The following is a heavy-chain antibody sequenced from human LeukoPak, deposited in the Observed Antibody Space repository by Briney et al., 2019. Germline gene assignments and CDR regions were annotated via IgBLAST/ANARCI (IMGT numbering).Heavy chain of an antibody. CDR3: ARDATDCSSTSCYPEDAFDI. D-gene: IGHD2-2*01. Sequence: SVKVPCKASGGTFSSYAISWVRQAPGQGLEWMGGIIPIFGTANYAQKFQGRVTITADESTSTAYMELSSLRSEDTAVYYCARDATDCSSTSCYPEDAFDIWGQGTMVTVSS. CDR1: GGTFSSYA. V-gene: IGHV1-69*01. CDR2: IIPIFGTA. J-gene: IGHJ3*02.